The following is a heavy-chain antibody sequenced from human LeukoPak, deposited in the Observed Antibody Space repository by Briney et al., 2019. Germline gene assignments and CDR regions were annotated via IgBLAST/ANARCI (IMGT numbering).Heavy chain of an antibody. CDR1: GFTFSSYW. D-gene: IGHD2-2*01. Sequence: PGGSLRLSRAASGFTFSSYWTSWVRQAPGKGLEWVANIKQDGSEKYYVDSVKGRFTISRDNAKNSLYLQMNSLRAEDTAVYYCARAALRKYPDWGQGTLVTVSS. CDR3: ARAALRKYPD. V-gene: IGHV3-7*01. J-gene: IGHJ4*02. CDR2: IKQDGSEK.